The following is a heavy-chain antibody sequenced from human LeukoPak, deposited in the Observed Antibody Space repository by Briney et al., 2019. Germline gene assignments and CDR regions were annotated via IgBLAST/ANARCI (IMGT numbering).Heavy chain of an antibody. CDR3: ARVIVGASQNDY. J-gene: IGHJ4*02. CDR2: ISGDSNTI. CDR1: GFTSSTYK. V-gene: IGHV3-48*02. D-gene: IGHD1-26*01. Sequence: GGSLRLSCAASGFTSSTYKMNWVRQAPGKGPEWVSYISGDSNTIYYADSVKGRFTISRDNAKNSLYLQMNSLRDEDTAVYYCARVIVGASQNDYWGQGTLVTVSS.